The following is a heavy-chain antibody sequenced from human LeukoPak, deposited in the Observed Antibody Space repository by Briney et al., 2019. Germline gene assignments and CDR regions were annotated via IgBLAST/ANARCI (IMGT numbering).Heavy chain of an antibody. CDR2: ISGSGGST. CDR3: ARISYYDGSGYYRPFDY. J-gene: IGHJ4*02. D-gene: IGHD3-22*01. Sequence: HPGGSLRLSCAASGFTFSSYAMSWVRQAPGKGLEWVSAISGSGGSTYYADSVKGRFTISRDNSKNTLYLQMNSLRAEDTAVYYCARISYYDGSGYYRPFDYWGQGTLVTVSS. V-gene: IGHV3-23*01. CDR1: GFTFSSYA.